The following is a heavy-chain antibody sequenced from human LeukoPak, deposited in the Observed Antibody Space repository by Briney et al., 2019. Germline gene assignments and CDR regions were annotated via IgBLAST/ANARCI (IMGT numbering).Heavy chain of an antibody. J-gene: IGHJ4*02. V-gene: IGHV3-21*01. CDR1: GFTFSSYW. D-gene: IGHD3-10*01. Sequence: GGSLRLSCAASGFTFSSYWMHWVRQAPGKGLEWVSSISSRSSYIYYADSVKGRFTISRDNAKNSLYLQMNSLRAEDTAVYFCASNYGSGSYYTPYYFDYWGQGTLVTVSS. CDR2: ISSRSSYI. CDR3: ASNYGSGSYYTPYYFDY.